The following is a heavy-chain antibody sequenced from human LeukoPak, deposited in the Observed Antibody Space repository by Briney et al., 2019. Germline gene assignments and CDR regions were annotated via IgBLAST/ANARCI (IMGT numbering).Heavy chain of an antibody. J-gene: IGHJ4*02. CDR3: ARDRRRRTYYYDSSGYYFGDY. Sequence: GGSLRLSCAASGFTFSSYAMHWVRQAPGKGLEWVAVISYDGSNKYYAGSVKGRFTISRDNSKNTLYLQMNSLRAEDTAVYYCARDRRRRTYYYDSSGYYFGDYWGQGTLVTVSS. CDR2: ISYDGSNK. D-gene: IGHD3-22*01. CDR1: GFTFSSYA. V-gene: IGHV3-30-3*01.